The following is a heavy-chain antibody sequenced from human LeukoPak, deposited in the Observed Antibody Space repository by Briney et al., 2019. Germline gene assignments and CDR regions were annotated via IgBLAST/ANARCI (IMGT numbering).Heavy chain of an antibody. V-gene: IGHV4-34*01. CDR1: VGSFSDHY. J-gene: IGHJ3*02. Sequence: SETLSLTCAVYVGSFSDHYWNWIRQPPGKGPEWIGEINHSGSTKYNPSLKSRVTISVDTSKNQFSLKVTSVTAADTAVYYCAREGSAGDSEHTGAFDIWGQGTMVTVPS. D-gene: IGHD4-17*01. CDR3: AREGSAGDSEHTGAFDI. CDR2: INHSGST.